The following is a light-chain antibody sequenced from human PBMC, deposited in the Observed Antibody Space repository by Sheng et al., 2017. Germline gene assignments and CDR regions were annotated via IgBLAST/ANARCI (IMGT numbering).Light chain of an antibody. CDR1: QSISSW. Sequence: DIQMTQSPSTLSASVGDRVTITCRASQSISSWLAWYQQKPGRAPKLLIYKASILESGVPLRFSGSGSGTEFTLTISSLQPDDFATYYCQQYSFYYTFGQGTKL. V-gene: IGKV1-5*03. CDR3: QQYSFYYT. CDR2: KAS. J-gene: IGKJ2*01.